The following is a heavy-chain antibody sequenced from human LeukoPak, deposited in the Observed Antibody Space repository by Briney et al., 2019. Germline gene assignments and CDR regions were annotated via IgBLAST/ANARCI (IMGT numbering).Heavy chain of an antibody. CDR1: GGSISSYY. J-gene: IGHJ4*02. CDR3: ARGGGARTTVDY. Sequence: SETLSLTCTVSGGSISSYYWSWIRQPPGKGLEWIGYIYYSGSTNYNPSLKSRVTISVDTSKNQFSLKLSSVTAADTAVYYCARGGGARTTVDYWGQGTLVTVSS. CDR2: IYYSGST. D-gene: IGHD2/OR15-2a*01. V-gene: IGHV4-59*01.